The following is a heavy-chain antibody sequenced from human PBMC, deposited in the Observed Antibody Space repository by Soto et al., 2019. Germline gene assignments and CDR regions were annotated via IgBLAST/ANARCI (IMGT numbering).Heavy chain of an antibody. Sequence: PGGSLRLSCAASGFTFSSYSMNWVRQAPGKGLEWVSYISSSSSTIYYADSVKGRFTISRDNAKNSLYLQMNSLRDEDTAVYYCARAPSGWKRDRGMDVWGQGTTVTVSS. J-gene: IGHJ6*02. CDR3: ARAPSGWKRDRGMDV. CDR2: ISSSSSTI. D-gene: IGHD3-10*01. CDR1: GFTFSSYS. V-gene: IGHV3-48*02.